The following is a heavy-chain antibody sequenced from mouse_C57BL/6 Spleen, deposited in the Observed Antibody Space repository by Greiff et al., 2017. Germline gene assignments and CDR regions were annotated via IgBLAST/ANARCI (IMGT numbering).Heavy chain of an antibody. J-gene: IGHJ4*01. CDR2: ISYSGST. CDR3: ARMTTGTADMDY. D-gene: IGHD4-1*01. CDR1: GYSITSDY. V-gene: IGHV3-8*01. Sequence: EVQLLQSGPGLAKPSQTLSLTCSVTGYSITSDYWNWIRKFPGNKLEYMGYISYSGSTYYNPSLNSRNSITRDKSKNQYFLQLNSVTTEDTATYYCARMTTGTADMDYWGQGTTVTVSS.